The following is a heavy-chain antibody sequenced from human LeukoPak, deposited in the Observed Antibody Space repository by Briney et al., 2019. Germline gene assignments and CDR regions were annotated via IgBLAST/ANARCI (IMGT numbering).Heavy chain of an antibody. CDR2: MNPNSGNT. D-gene: IGHD3-16*01. Sequence: ASVRVSCKASGYTFTIYGISWVRQAPGQGLEWMGWMNPNSGNTGYAQKFQGRVTMTRNTSISTAYMELSSLRSADTAGYYCARFGPSDAFDIWGQGTMVTVSS. J-gene: IGHJ3*02. CDR1: GYTFTIYG. V-gene: IGHV1-8*02. CDR3: ARFGPSDAFDI.